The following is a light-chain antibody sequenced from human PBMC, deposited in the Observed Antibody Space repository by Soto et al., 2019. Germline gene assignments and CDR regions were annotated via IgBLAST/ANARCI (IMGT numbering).Light chain of an antibody. CDR1: QGISSW. J-gene: IGKJ4*01. CDR3: QQYNSYPLT. CDR2: AAS. V-gene: IGKV1D-16*01. Sequence: QLTQSPSSLSASVGDRVTITCRASQGISSWLAWYQQKPGTAPNLLIYAASRLQSGVPSRFSGSGSGTEFTLTISSLQPDDFATYYCQQYNSYPLTFGGGTKVDIK.